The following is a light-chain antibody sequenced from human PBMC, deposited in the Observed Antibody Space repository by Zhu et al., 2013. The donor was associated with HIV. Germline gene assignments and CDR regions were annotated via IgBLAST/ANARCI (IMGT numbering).Light chain of an antibody. V-gene: IGKV4-1*01. Sequence: DIVMTQSPDSLAVSLGERAAINCKSSQSVFYSPTNKNYLAWYQQKRGQPPKLLISWSSARESGVPDRFSGSGSGTDFTLTISSLQAEDVAVYYCQQYYSVPCNFGQGTTVEI. CDR2: WSS. CDR1: QSVFYSPTNKNY. CDR3: QQYYSVPCN. J-gene: IGKJ2*02.